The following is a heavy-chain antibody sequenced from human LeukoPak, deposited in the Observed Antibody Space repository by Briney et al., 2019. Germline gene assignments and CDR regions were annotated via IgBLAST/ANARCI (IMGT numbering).Heavy chain of an antibody. CDR2: ISSSSTYM. V-gene: IGHV3-21*01. CDR1: GFTFSSYN. D-gene: IGHD3-22*01. Sequence: GGSLRLSCAASGFTFSSYNMNWVRQAPGKGLEWVSSISSSSTYMFYADSVKGRFTISRDNAKNSLYLQMNSLRAEDTAAYYCASDPNSSGFRYYYCGMDVWGQGTTVTVSS. J-gene: IGHJ6*02. CDR3: ASDPNSSGFRYYYCGMDV.